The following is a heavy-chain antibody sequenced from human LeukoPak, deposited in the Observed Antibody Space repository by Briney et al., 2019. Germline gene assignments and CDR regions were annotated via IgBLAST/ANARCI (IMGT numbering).Heavy chain of an antibody. V-gene: IGHV1-2*02. J-gene: IGHJ4*02. CDR1: GYTFTGYY. Sequence: ASVKVSCKASGYTFTGYYMHWVRQAPGQGLEWMGWINPNSGGTNYAQKFQGRVTMTRDTSISTAYMELSRLRSDDTAVYYCARGLGNRATMVRGVISYGGQGTLVTVSS. D-gene: IGHD3-10*01. CDR3: ARGLGNRATMVRGVISY. CDR2: INPNSGGT.